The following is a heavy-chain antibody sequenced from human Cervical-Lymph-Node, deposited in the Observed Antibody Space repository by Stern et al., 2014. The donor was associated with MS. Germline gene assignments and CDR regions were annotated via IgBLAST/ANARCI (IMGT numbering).Heavy chain of an antibody. V-gene: IGHV2-5*02. Sequence: QVPLKESGPTVVKPSQTLTLTCTFSGFSLSTSGVGLGWIRQPPGKGLEWLAFIYCDDDAHYSPSLKNRLTITADTSKQKLALNMTNLDPVDTATYYCADRTSDFGSDGYYYGFDYWGQGILVTVSS. CDR3: ADRTSDFGSDGYYYGFDY. D-gene: IGHD3-22*01. J-gene: IGHJ4*02. CDR2: IYCDDDA. CDR1: GFSLSTSGVG.